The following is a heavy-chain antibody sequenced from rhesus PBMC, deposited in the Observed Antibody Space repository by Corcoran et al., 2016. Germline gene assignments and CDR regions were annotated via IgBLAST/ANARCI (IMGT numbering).Heavy chain of an antibody. CDR1: GGSISDDYY. CDR3: ARDRYYYDSGYKNGFDV. D-gene: IGHD3-28*01. J-gene: IGHJ5-1*01. V-gene: IGHV4-106*01. CDR2: IYGSGGGT. Sequence: QVQLQESGPGLVKPSETMSLTCAVSGGSISDDYYWRWIRPPPGKGLEWIGYIYGSGGGTNYNPSRKNRVTISIDTSKNQFSLKLSSVTAADTAVYYCARDRYYYDSGYKNGFDVWGPGVLFTVSS.